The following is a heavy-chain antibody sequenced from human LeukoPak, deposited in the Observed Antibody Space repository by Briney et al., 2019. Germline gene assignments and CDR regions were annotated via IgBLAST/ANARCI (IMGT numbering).Heavy chain of an antibody. CDR3: ARELGYFSSTSCYYYFDY. CDR1: GYTFTGYY. V-gene: IGHV1-2*02. J-gene: IGHJ4*02. CDR2: INPNSGGT. Sequence: GASVKVSCKASGYTFTGYYMHWVRQAPGQGLEWMGWINPNSGGTNYAQKFQGRVTMTRDTSISTAYMELSRLRSDDPAVYYCARELGYFSSTSCYYYFDYWGQGTLVTVSS. D-gene: IGHD2-2*01.